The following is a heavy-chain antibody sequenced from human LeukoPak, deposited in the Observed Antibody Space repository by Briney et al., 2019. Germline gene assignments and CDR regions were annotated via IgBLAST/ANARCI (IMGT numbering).Heavy chain of an antibody. Sequence: SETLSLTCTVSGGSISGGGYYWTWIRQHPGKGLQWIGDIYYTGSTRYNPSLESRVTISVDMSKNQFSLKLSSVTAADTAVYFCTREGEEYYDLWRSFDIWGQGTMVTVSS. D-gene: IGHD3-3*01. CDR3: TREGEEYYDLWRSFDI. CDR2: IYYTGST. V-gene: IGHV4-31*03. CDR1: GGSISGGGYY. J-gene: IGHJ3*02.